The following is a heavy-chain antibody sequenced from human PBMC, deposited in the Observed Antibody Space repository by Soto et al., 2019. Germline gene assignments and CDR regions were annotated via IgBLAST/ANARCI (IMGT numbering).Heavy chain of an antibody. CDR1: GGSISSGDYY. Sequence: QVQLQESGPGLVKPSQTLSLTCTVSGGSISSGDYYWSWIRQPPGKGLEWIGYIYYSGSTYYNPSLKSRVTISVDTSKHQFSLKLSSVTAADTAVYSCARVSITMVRGVVFDYWGQGTLVTVSS. V-gene: IGHV4-30-4*01. J-gene: IGHJ4*02. CDR2: IYYSGST. CDR3: ARVSITMVRGVVFDY. D-gene: IGHD3-10*01.